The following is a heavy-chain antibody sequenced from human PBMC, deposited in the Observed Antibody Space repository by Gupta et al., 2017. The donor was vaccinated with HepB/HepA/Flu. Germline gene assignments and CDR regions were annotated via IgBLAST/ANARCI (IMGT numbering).Heavy chain of an antibody. CDR2: ISYDGSNK. Sequence: QVQLVESGGGVVQPGRSLRLSCAASGFTFSSYGMHWVRQAPGKGLEWVAVISYDGSNKYYADSVKGRFTISRDNSKNTLYLQMNSLRAEDTAVYYCAKVAGCSGGSCYQYFDYWGQGTLVTVSS. V-gene: IGHV3-30*18. D-gene: IGHD2-15*01. CDR1: GFTFSSYG. J-gene: IGHJ4*02. CDR3: AKVAGCSGGSCYQYFDY.